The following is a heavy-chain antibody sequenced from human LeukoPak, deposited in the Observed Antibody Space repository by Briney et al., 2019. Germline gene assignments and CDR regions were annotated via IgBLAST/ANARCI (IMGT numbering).Heavy chain of an antibody. J-gene: IGHJ6*03. Sequence: SETLSLTCAVYGGSFNDYYWTWIRQSPGKGLEWIGEINHSGSTSYNPSLKSRVTISVDASKSQFSLKLNSVTAADKAVYYCTRVEAGYYYYYYMDVWGKGTTVTVSS. CDR1: GGSFNDYY. D-gene: IGHD6-19*01. CDR3: TRVEAGYYYYYYMDV. V-gene: IGHV4-34*01. CDR2: INHSGST.